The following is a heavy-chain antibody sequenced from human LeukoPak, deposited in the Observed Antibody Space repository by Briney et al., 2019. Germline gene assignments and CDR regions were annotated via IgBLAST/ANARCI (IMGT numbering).Heavy chain of an antibody. V-gene: IGHV1-46*03. CDR2: INPSGGST. J-gene: IGHJ4*02. CDR1: GYTFTSYY. CDR3: ARWEWSILDGLRSDY. Sequence: ASVKVSCKASGYTFTSYYMHWVRQAPGQGLEWMGIINPSGGSTSYAQKFQGRVTMTRDTSTSTVYMELSSLRSEDTAVYYWARWEWSILDGLRSDYWAQGTLVTVP. D-gene: IGHD3/OR15-3a*01.